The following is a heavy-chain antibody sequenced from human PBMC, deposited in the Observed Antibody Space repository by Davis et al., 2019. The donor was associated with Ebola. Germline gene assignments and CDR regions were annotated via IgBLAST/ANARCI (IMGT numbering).Heavy chain of an antibody. CDR3: ASNDYYYYYYGMDV. J-gene: IGHJ6*02. Sequence: PGGSLRLSCAASGFTFSSYSMNWVRQAPGKGLEWVSSISSSSSYIYYADSVKGRFTISRDNAKNSLYLQMNSLRAEDTAVYYCASNDYYYYYYGMDVWGQGTTVTVSS. CDR1: GFTFSSYS. V-gene: IGHV3-21*01. D-gene: IGHD2-21*02. CDR2: ISSSSSYI.